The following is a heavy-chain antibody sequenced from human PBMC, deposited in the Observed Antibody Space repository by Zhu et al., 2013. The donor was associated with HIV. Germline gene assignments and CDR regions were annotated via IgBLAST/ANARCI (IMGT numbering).Heavy chain of an antibody. CDR3: ARDGVPYYYDSSGYYSGWYFDL. CDR1: GGTFSNYG. CDR2: IIPIFGTA. V-gene: IGHV1-69*06. J-gene: IGHJ2*01. Sequence: QVQLVQSGAEVKKPGSSVKVSCKASGGTFSNYGISWVRQAPGQGLEWMGGIIPIFGTANYAQKFQGRVTITADKSTSTAYMELSSLRSEDTAVYYCARDGVPYYYDSSGYYSGWYFDLWGRGTLVTVSS. D-gene: IGHD3-22*01.